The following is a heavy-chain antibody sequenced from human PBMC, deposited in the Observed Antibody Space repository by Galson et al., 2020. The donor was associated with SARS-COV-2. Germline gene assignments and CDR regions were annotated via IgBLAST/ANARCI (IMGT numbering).Heavy chain of an antibody. CDR1: GYSFTSYW. D-gene: IGHD2-15*01. J-gene: IGHJ6*03. V-gene: IGHV5-10-1*01. Sequence: HGESLKISCKGSGYSFTSYWISWVRQMPGKGLEWMGRIDPSDSYTNYSPSFQGHVTISADKSISTAYLQWSSLKASDTAMYYCAREGCSGGSCYGNYYYYYMDVWGKGTTVTVSS. CDR2: IDPSDSYT. CDR3: AREGCSGGSCYGNYYYYYMDV.